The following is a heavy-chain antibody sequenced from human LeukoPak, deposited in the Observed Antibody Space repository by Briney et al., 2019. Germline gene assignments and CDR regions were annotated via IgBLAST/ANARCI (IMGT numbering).Heavy chain of an antibody. CDR1: GFTFSSYS. CDR3: ARDLGAVAAHT. Sequence: GGSLRLSCAASGFTFSSYSMNWVRQAPGKGLEWVSYISSSSSTIYYADSVKGRFTISRDNAKNSLYLQMNSLRAEDTAVYYCARDLGAVAAHTWGQGTLVTVSS. D-gene: IGHD6-19*01. CDR2: ISSSSSTI. V-gene: IGHV3-48*01. J-gene: IGHJ4*02.